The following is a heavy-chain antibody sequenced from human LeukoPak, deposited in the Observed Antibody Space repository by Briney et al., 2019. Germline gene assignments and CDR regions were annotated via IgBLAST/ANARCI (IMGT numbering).Heavy chain of an antibody. CDR2: IYTTGST. D-gene: IGHD1-26*01. Sequence: SETLSLTCTISGGSIRSYYWSWIRQPPGEELEWFGSIYTTGSTNYNPSLKSRVTISVDTSKNQFSLKLNSVTAADTAVYYCARRSGSYQTGWFDPWGQGTLVTVSS. V-gene: IGHV4-4*09. CDR3: ARRSGSYQTGWFDP. CDR1: GGSIRSYY. J-gene: IGHJ5*02.